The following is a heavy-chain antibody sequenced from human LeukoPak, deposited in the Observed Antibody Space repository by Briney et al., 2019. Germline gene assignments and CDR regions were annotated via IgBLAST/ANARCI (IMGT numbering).Heavy chain of an antibody. D-gene: IGHD5-18*01. V-gene: IGHV4-39*01. Sequence: PSETLSLTCTVSGGSISSSSYYWGWIRQPPGKGLEWIGSIYYSGSTYYNPSLKSRVTISVDTSKNQFSLKLSSVTAADTAVYYCARPRDTGYFDYWGQGTLVTVSS. CDR2: IYYSGST. CDR3: ARPRDTGYFDY. J-gene: IGHJ4*02. CDR1: GGSISSSSYY.